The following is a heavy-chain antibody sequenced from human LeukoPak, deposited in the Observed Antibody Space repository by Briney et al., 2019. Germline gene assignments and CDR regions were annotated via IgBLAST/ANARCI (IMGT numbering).Heavy chain of an antibody. D-gene: IGHD5/OR15-5a*01. J-gene: IGHJ4*02. Sequence: PGGSLRLSCAASGFTLSSYWMNWLRQGPGKGLVWVSRINSDGSTTSYADSVKGRFTISRDNAKNTLYLQMNSLRAEDTAVYYCAREIGLRIDFWGQGTLVTVSS. CDR3: AREIGLRIDF. CDR2: INSDGSTT. V-gene: IGHV3-74*01. CDR1: GFTLSSYW.